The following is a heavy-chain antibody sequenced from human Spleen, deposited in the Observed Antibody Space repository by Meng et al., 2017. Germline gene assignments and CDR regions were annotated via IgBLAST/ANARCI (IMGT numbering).Heavy chain of an antibody. J-gene: IGHJ4*02. CDR2: IYYRGST. V-gene: IGHV4-39*07. CDR3: VISSHN. D-gene: IGHD3-3*02. Sequence: QVHLQESGPGLVKPSETLSLTCTISGGSITSTSSYWGWVRQHPGKGLEWIGSIYYRGSTNYNPSLKSRISMSVDMSKNQFSLKVNSVTAADTAIYYCVISSHNWGQGTLVTVSS. CDR1: GGSITSTSSY.